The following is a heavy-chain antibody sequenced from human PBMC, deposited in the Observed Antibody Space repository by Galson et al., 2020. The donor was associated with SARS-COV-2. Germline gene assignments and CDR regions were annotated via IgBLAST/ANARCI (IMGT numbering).Heavy chain of an antibody. CDR1: GFTFSSYW. J-gene: IGHJ4*02. D-gene: IGHD3-10*01. CDR3: ARGKLATSWFGDYFDY. V-gene: IGHV3-74*01. Sequence: GGSLRLSCAASGFTFSSYWMHWVRQPPGKGLVWVSRSNSDGTSTTHADSVKGRFTISRDNAKNTLYLQMNSLRAEDTAVYYCARGKLATSWFGDYFDYWGQGTLVTVSS. CDR2: SNSDGTST.